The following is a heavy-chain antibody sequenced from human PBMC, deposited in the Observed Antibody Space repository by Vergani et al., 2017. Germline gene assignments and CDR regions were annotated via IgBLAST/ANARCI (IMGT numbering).Heavy chain of an antibody. V-gene: IGHV3-23*04. J-gene: IGHJ4*02. CDR2: ISGSGGST. Sequence: EVQLVETGGGLIQPGGSLRLSCAASGFTFSSYSMNWVRQAPGKGLEWVSAISGSGGSTYYADSVKGRFTISRDNSKNTLYLQMNSLRAEDTAVYYCAKGDGGSSWYILNYWGQGTLVTVSS. D-gene: IGHD6-13*01. CDR3: AKGDGGSSWYILNY. CDR1: GFTFSSYS.